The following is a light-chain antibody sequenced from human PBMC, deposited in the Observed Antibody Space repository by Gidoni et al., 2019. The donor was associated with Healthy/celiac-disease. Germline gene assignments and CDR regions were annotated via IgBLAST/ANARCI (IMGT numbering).Light chain of an antibody. Sequence: SSELTQDPAVSVALGQTVRITCQGDSLSSYYASWYQQKPGQAPVLVIYGKNNRPAGIPDRFSGSSSGNKGSMTITGAQAEEEADYYCNSRESSGNQLVLGGGTKLTVL. CDR2: GKN. J-gene: IGLJ3*02. CDR1: SLSSYY. V-gene: IGLV3-19*01. CDR3: NSRESSGNQLV.